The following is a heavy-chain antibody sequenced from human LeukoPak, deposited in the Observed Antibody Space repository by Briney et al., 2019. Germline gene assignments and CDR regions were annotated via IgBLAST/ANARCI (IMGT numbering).Heavy chain of an antibody. V-gene: IGHV1-46*01. D-gene: IGHD5-12*01. CDR1: GYTFTSHY. J-gene: IGHJ4*02. CDR3: ARDLEVATIEAYYFDY. Sequence: ASVKVSCKASGYTFTSHYMQWVRQAPGQGLEWMGIINPSGGSTSYAQKFQGRVTMTRDTSTSTVYMELSSLRSEDTAVYYCARDLEVATIEAYYFDYWGQGTLVTVSS. CDR2: INPSGGST.